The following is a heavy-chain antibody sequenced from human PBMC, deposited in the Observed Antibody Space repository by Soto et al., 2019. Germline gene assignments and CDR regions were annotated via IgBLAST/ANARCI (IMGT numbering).Heavy chain of an antibody. CDR1: GFTFSSYA. CDR3: ATKVPYDSSGYYYVFYFDY. J-gene: IGHJ4*02. Sequence: PGGSLRLSCAASGFTFSSYAMSWVRQAPGKGLEWVSAISGSGGSTYYADSVKGRFTISRDNSKNTLYLQMNSLRAEDTAVYYCATKVPYDSSGYYYVFYFDYWGQGTLVTVSS. CDR2: ISGSGGST. D-gene: IGHD3-22*01. V-gene: IGHV3-23*01.